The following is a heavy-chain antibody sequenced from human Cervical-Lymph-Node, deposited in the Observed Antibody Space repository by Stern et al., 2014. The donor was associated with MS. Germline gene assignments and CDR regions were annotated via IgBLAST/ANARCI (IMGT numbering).Heavy chain of an antibody. V-gene: IGHV2-5*01. D-gene: IGHD2/OR15-2a*01. CDR2: IYWNDDK. Sequence: QVTLRESGPTLVKPTQTLTLTCTFSGFSLSTSGVGVGWIRQHPGKALEWLALIYWNDDKRYSPSLKRRLTITKDTSKNQVVLTMTDMDPVDTATFYCARVIVLSFDYWGQGALVTVSS. CDR3: ARVIVLSFDY. J-gene: IGHJ4*02. CDR1: GFSLSTSGVG.